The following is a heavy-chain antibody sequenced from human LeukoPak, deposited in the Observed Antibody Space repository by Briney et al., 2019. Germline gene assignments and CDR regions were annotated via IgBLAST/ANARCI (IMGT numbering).Heavy chain of an antibody. CDR1: GFTFSSET. D-gene: IGHD3-10*01. CDR2: ISFSGSFI. CDR3: AKDRGSGSFSD. J-gene: IGHJ4*02. Sequence: GGSLRLSCAASGFTFSSETMNWVRQAPGKGLEWVAAISFSGSFIYYADSVKGRFTISRDNAKNSLYLQMNSLRAEDTAVYYCAKDRGSGSFSDWGQGTLVTVSS. V-gene: IGHV3-21*04.